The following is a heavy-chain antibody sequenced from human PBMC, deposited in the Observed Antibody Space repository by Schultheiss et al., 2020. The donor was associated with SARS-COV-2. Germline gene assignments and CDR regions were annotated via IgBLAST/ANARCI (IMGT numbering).Heavy chain of an antibody. CDR1: GFTFSSYA. V-gene: IGHV3-23*01. CDR2: ISGSGGTS. J-gene: IGHJ6*02. D-gene: IGHD5-18*01. Sequence: GESLKISCAASGFTFSSYAMSWVRQAPGKGLEWVSAISGSGGTSYYADSVKGRFTISRDNAKNSLYLQMNSLRDEDTAVYYCARIQLWHGRWVSNYYYGMDVWGQGTTVTVSS. CDR3: ARIQLWHGRWVSNYYYGMDV.